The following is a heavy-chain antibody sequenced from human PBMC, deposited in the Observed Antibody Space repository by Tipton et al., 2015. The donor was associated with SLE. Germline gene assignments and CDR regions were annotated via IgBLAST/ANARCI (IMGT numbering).Heavy chain of an antibody. J-gene: IGHJ3*02. CDR2: IYSSGTT. CDR3: ARRGWVDAFDI. CDR1: GGSIRTHY. V-gene: IGHV4-4*07. Sequence: GLVKPSETLSLTCTVSGGSIRTHYWSWIRQPAGKGLEWIGYIYSSGTTNYNPSLKSRVTMSVDTSRKQFSLKLTSVTAADTAVYYCARRGWVDAFDIWGQGTMVTVSS. D-gene: IGHD6-19*01.